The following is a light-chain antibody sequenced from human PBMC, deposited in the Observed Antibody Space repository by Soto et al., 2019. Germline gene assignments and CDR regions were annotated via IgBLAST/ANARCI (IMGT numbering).Light chain of an antibody. CDR1: QSISSW. CDR2: DAS. V-gene: IGKV1-5*01. J-gene: IGKJ1*01. Sequence: DIQMTQSPSTLSASVGDRVTITCRASQSISSWLAWYQQKPGKAPKLLIYDASSSESGVPSRFSGSGSGTEFSITISRLQPDDFASDYCQQYNSYSTCGQGAKVEI. CDR3: QQYNSYST.